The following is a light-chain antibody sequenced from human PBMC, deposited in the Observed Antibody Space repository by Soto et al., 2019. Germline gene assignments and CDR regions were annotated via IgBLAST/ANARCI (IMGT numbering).Light chain of an antibody. V-gene: IGLV1-47*01. CDR1: SSNIGSNY. J-gene: IGLJ2*01. CDR2: RNS. Sequence: QPVLTQPPSASGTPGQRVTISCSGSSSNIGSNYVYWYQQLPGTAPKLLIYRNSQRPSGVPDRFSGSKSGTSASLAISGLRSEDEADYYCAAWDDSLSGRVFGGGSKVTVL. CDR3: AAWDDSLSGRV.